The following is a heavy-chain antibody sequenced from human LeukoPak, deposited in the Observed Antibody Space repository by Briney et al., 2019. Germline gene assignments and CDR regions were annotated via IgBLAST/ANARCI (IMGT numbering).Heavy chain of an antibody. CDR1: GDSIISSSYY. Sequence: SETLSLTCTVSGDSIISSSYYWDWIRQPPGKGLEWIGSIYYSGSTYYNPSLKSRVTISVDTSENQFSLKLSSVTAADTALYYCARRLGGYNWFDPWGQGTLVTVSS. V-gene: IGHV4-39*01. CDR2: IYYSGST. J-gene: IGHJ5*02. D-gene: IGHD3-16*01. CDR3: ARRLGGYNWFDP.